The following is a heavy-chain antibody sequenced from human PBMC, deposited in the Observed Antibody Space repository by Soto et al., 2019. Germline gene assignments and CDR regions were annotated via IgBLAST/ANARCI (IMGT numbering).Heavy chain of an antibody. D-gene: IGHD2-21*01. CDR3: AKDHRNGDSRFAY. J-gene: IGHJ4*02. CDR2: ISYDGSNS. Sequence: QGRLVESGGGVVQPGKSLRLSCAAFGFSFRSHGMHWVRQAPGKGLEWVAVISYDGSNSYYADSVKGRFTISRDNSNDALYLQMSSLGSEDTAVYFCAKDHRNGDSRFAYGGQGALVIFSS. V-gene: IGHV3-30*18. CDR1: GFSFRSHG.